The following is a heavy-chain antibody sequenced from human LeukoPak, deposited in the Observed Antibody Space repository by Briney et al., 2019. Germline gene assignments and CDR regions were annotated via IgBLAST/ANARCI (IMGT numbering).Heavy chain of an antibody. D-gene: IGHD5-18*01. Sequence: PGGSLRLSCAASGFTFSSYAMSWIRQPPGKGLEWIGEINHSGSTNYNPSLKSRVTISVDTSKNQFSLKLSSVTAADTAVYYCARGPSGYSLKNPDYWGQGTLVTVSS. CDR2: INHSGST. V-gene: IGHV4-34*01. CDR3: ARGPSGYSLKNPDY. CDR1: GFTFSSYA. J-gene: IGHJ4*02.